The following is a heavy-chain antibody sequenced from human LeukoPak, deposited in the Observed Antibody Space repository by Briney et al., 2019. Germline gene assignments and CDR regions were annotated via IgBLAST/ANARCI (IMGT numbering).Heavy chain of an antibody. J-gene: IGHJ4*02. CDR1: GFTFSSYE. Sequence: GGSLRLSCAASGFTFSSYEMNWVRQAPGKGLEWVSYISSSGSTIYYADSVKGRFTISRDNAKNSLYLQMNSLRAEDTAVYYCARERPRGCYDISTTVDYFDYWGQGTLVTVSS. D-gene: IGHD3-9*01. V-gene: IGHV3-48*03. CDR3: ARERPRGCYDISTTVDYFDY. CDR2: ISSSGSTI.